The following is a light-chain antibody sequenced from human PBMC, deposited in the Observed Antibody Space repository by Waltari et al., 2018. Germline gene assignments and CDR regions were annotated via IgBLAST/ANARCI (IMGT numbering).Light chain of an antibody. V-gene: IGKV1-5*03. CDR3: QHYVAYPIT. CDR1: QNISKW. J-gene: IGKJ5*01. CDR2: ETS. Sequence: DIQMTQSPSTLSASLGDRVTITCRASQNISKWLAWYKQKPGKAPNLLIYETSSLESGVPSRFSGSGSGTEFTLTISSLHPDDFATFYCQHYVAYPITFGQGTRLEIK.